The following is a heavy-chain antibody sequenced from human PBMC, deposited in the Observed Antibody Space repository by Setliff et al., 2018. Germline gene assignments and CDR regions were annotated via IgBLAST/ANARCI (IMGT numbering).Heavy chain of an antibody. J-gene: IGHJ4*02. CDR2: IFGSGANT. V-gene: IGHV3-23*01. Sequence: GSLRLSCVTSGFAFTSYHMTWVRQAPGKGLEWVATIFGSGANTYYADSVKGRFTISRDNSKNILYLQMNSLRADDTAEYYCTKDSNGEFADYWGQGTLVTVSS. CDR3: TKDSNGEFADY. D-gene: IGHD1-1*01. CDR1: GFAFTSYH.